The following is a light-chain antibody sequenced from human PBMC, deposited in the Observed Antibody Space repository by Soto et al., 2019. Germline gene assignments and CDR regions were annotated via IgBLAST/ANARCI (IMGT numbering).Light chain of an antibody. CDR2: DTS. Sequence: VKSQSRATMSISQGEGATLSCRASQGIGDTLAWYQQKPGQTPRLLIYDTSIRATGVPARFSGSRSGAEFTLTISSLQSEDCALYCCQHANIFRLRFAGGTRLEIK. J-gene: IGKJ4*01. V-gene: IGKV3-15*01. CDR1: QGIGDT. CDR3: QHANIFRLR.